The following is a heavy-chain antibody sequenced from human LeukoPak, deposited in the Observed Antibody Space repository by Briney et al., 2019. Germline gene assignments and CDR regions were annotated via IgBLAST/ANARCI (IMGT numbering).Heavy chain of an antibody. CDR2: ISYDGSNK. V-gene: IGHV3-30*04. CDR1: GFTFSSYA. Sequence: GRSLRLSCAASGFTFSSYAMHWVRQAPGKGLEWVTVISYDGSNKYYADSVKGRFTISRDNSKNTLHLQMNSLRAEDTAVYYCARDRLAVSADSFWFDPWGQGTLVTVSS. J-gene: IGHJ5*02. D-gene: IGHD6-19*01. CDR3: ARDRLAVSADSFWFDP.